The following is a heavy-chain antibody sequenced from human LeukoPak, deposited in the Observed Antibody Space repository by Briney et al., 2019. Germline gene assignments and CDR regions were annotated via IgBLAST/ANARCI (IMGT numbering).Heavy chain of an antibody. CDR3: ARGAPGVVVPAAMFDP. CDR2: IIPIFGTA. J-gene: IGHJ5*02. CDR1: GGTFSSYA. Sequence: ASVKVSCKDSGGTFSSYAISWGRQAPGQGLEWMGGIIPIFGTANYAQKFQGRVTITADESTSTAYMELSSLRSEDTAVYYCARGAPGVVVPAAMFDPWGQGTLVAVSS. V-gene: IGHV1-69*13. D-gene: IGHD2-2*01.